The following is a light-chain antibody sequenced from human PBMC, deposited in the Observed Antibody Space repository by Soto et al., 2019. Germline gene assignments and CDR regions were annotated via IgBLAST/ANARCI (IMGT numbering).Light chain of an antibody. CDR2: VNSDGSH. CDR1: SGHSSYA. Sequence: QSVLTQSPSASASLGASVKLTCTLSSGHSSYAIAWHQQQPEKGPRYLMKVNSDGSHSNGDGIPDRFSGSSSGAERYLTISRLQSEDEADYYCQTWGTGIRVFGGGTKLTVL. V-gene: IGLV4-69*01. J-gene: IGLJ3*02. CDR3: QTWGTGIRV.